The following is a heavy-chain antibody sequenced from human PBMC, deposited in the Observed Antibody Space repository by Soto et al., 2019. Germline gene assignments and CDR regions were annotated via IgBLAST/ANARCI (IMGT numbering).Heavy chain of an antibody. Sequence: ASVKVSCKDSGYTFTSYGISWVRQAPGQGLEWMGWISAYNGNTNYAQKLQGRVTMTTVTFRSTAYMQPRRPECDATAVYFSARERAWISSFDIWGQGA. J-gene: IGHJ3*02. D-gene: IGHD5-12*01. CDR2: ISAYNGNT. V-gene: IGHV1-18*01. CDR1: GYTFTSYG. CDR3: ARERAWISSFDI.